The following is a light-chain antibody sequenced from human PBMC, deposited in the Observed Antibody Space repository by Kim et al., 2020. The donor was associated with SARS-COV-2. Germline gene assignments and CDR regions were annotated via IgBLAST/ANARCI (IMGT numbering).Light chain of an antibody. CDR2: GAS. CDR1: QYISDY. J-gene: IGKJ1*01. CDR3: QEYYRGPRT. V-gene: IGKV1-27*01. Sequence: ASIGDKITIAGRASQYISDYLAWYRQKPGKPPRLLISGASTSQSGVPSRFSGSGSGTDFTLTINSLQPEDVATYYCQEYYRGPRTFGQGTKVDIK.